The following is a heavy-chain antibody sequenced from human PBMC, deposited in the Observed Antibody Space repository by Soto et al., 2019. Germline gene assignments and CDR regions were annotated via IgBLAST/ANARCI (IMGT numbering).Heavy chain of an antibody. CDR3: AKVTFSGDYYYSYGMDV. V-gene: IGHV3-30*18. J-gene: IGHJ6*02. CDR1: GFTFSAYG. D-gene: IGHD1-26*01. CDR2: TSYDGSTN. Sequence: SGGSLRLSCSASGFTFSAYGMHWVRQAPGKGLEWVAVTSYDGSTNFYADSLRGRFTISRDNSQNTLYLQMNSLRAEDTAVYYCAKVTFSGDYYYSYGMDVWGQGTTVTVSS.